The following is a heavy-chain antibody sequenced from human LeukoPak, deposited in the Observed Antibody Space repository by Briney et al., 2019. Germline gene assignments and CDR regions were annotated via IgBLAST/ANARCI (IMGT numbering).Heavy chain of an antibody. CDR2: ISSSSSYI. J-gene: IGHJ3*02. CDR1: GFTFSSYS. V-gene: IGHV3-21*01. Sequence: GGSPRLSCAASGFTFSSYSMNWVRQAPGKGLEWVSSISSSSSYIYYADSVKGRFTISRDNAKNSLYLQMNSLRAEDTAVYYCARDERLTGTPDAFDIWGQGTMVTVSS. D-gene: IGHD1-20*01. CDR3: ARDERLTGTPDAFDI.